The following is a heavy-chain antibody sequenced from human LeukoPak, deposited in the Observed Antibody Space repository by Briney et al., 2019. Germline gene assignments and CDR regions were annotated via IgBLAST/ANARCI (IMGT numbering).Heavy chain of an antibody. V-gene: IGHV4-4*07. CDR3: ERDSPVLDILTGYGFDY. D-gene: IGHD3-9*01. J-gene: IGHJ4*02. CDR1: GGSISSYY. CDR2: IYTSGST. Sequence: SETLSLTWTVPGGSISSYYWSWIRQPAGKGLEWIGRIYTSGSTNYNPSLKSRVTVSVDTSKNQFSLKLSSVTAADTAVYYCERDSPVLDILTGYGFDYWGQGTLVTVSS.